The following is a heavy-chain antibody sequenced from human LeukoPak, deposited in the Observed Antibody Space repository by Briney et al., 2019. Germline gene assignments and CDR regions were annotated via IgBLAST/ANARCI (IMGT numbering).Heavy chain of an antibody. CDR2: INPNSGGT. V-gene: IGHV1-2*02. D-gene: IGHD6-19*01. CDR1: GYTFTSYY. J-gene: IGHJ3*02. CDR3: ARDHSSGWYREGAFDI. Sequence: WASVKVSCKASGYTFTSYYMHWVRQAPGQGLEWMGWINPNSGGTNYAQKFQGRVTMTRDTSISTAYMELSRLRSDDTAVYYCARDHSSGWYREGAFDIWGQGTMVTVSS.